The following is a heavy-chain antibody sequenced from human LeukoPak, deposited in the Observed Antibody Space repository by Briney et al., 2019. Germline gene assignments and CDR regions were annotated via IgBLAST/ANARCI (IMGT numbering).Heavy chain of an antibody. Sequence: ASVKVSCKASGYTFTSYGISWVRQAPGQGLEWMGWISAYNGNTNYAQKLQGRVTMTRDMSTSTVYMELSSLRSEDTAVYYCARRVAYCGGDCYSYFDYWGQGTLVTVSS. V-gene: IGHV1-18*01. CDR3: ARRVAYCGGDCYSYFDY. CDR1: GYTFTSYG. D-gene: IGHD2-21*02. J-gene: IGHJ4*02. CDR2: ISAYNGNT.